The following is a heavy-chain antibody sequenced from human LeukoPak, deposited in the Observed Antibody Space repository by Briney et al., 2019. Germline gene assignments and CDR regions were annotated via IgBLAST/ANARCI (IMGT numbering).Heavy chain of an antibody. V-gene: IGHV4-4*07. Sequence: SETLFLTCTVSGGSISSYYWSWVRQPAGKGLEWIGRIYASGNTNYNPSLKSRVTISVDTSKNQFSLKLSSVTAADTSVYYCARLISSGWYYDYWGQGTLVTVSS. CDR3: ARLISSGWYYDY. CDR2: IYASGNT. CDR1: GGSISSYY. J-gene: IGHJ4*02. D-gene: IGHD6-19*01.